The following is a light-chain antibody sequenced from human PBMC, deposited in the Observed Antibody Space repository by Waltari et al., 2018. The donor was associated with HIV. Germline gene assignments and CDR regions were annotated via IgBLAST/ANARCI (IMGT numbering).Light chain of an antibody. Sequence: QSALTQPRSVSGSPGQSVTISCTGTSSDVGGYNYVSWYQQHPGKAPKLMIYDVSKRPSGVPDRFSDSKSRNTASLTISGLQAEDGADYYCCSYAGSWVFGGGTKLTVL. CDR3: CSYAGSWV. V-gene: IGLV2-11*01. CDR2: DVS. J-gene: IGLJ3*02. CDR1: SSDVGGYNY.